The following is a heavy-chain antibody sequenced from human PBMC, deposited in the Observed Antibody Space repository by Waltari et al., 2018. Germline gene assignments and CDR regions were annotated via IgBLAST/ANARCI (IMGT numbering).Heavy chain of an antibody. Sequence: HLQLQESGPGLVKPSETLSLICSVSGDFISSSAYYWVWIRQPPGEALEWIGTLSYSGNTYYEPSLKSRVTISLDTSKNQLSLQLYSVTAADTAVYYCAIKEIGTMMDVWGKGTLVTVSS. CDR3: AIKEIGTMMDV. CDR1: GDFISSSAYY. V-gene: IGHV4-39*07. CDR2: LSYSGNT. J-gene: IGHJ6*04. D-gene: IGHD3-10*01.